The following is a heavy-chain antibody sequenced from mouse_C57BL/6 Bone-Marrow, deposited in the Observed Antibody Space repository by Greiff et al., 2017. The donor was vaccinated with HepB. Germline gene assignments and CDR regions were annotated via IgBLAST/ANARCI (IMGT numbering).Heavy chain of an antibody. V-gene: IGHV10-1*01. CDR3: VRTTVGSYYFDY. D-gene: IGHD1-1*01. CDR2: IRSKSNNYAT. Sequence: EVKLLESGGGLVQPKGSLKLSCAASGFSFNTYAMNWVRQAPGKGLEWVARIRSKSNNYATYYADSVKDRFTISRDDSESMLYLQMNNLKTEDTAMYYCVRTTVGSYYFDYWGQGTTLTVSS. CDR1: GFSFNTYA. J-gene: IGHJ2*01.